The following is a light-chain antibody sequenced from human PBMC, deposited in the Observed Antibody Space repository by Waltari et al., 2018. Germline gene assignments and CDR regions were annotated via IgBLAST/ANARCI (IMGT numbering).Light chain of an antibody. V-gene: IGKV3-20*01. CDR1: HTVDSSF. CDR2: GAS. CDR3: QQYGSSPWT. J-gene: IGKJ1*01. Sequence: EIVLTQSPGTLSLSPGERATISCRASHTVDSSFLAWYQQKPGQAPRLLISGASGRATGIPDRFSGSGSGTDFTLTIRRLEPEDFAVYYCQQYGSSPWTFGQGSKVEIK.